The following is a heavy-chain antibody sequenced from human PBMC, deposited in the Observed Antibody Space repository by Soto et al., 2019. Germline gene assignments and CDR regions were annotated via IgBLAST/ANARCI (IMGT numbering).Heavy chain of an antibody. J-gene: IGHJ4*02. CDR1: GFTFSSSW. CDR3: ARDRAYCGGGSCYSAFDY. V-gene: IGHV3-7*05. Sequence: GGSLRLSCAASGFTFSSSWMNWVRQAPGKGLGWVANMKPDGSEKYYVDSVKGRFTISRDNAENSLYLQMSSLRAEDTAVFYCARDRAYCGGGSCYSAFDYWGQGTLVTVSS. D-gene: IGHD2-15*01. CDR2: MKPDGSEK.